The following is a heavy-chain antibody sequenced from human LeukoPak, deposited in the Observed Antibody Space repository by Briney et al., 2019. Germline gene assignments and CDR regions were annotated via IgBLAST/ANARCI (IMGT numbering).Heavy chain of an antibody. CDR3: ARGGTMVRGLQGVDT. J-gene: IGHJ3*02. D-gene: IGHD3-10*01. V-gene: IGHV4-30-4*08. CDR2: IYYSGST. Sequence: PSQTLSLTCTVSGGSLSSGDYYWSWIRQPPGTGLEWIGYIYYSGSTYYNPSLKSRVTISVDTSKNQFSLKLSSVTAADTAVYYCARGGTMVRGLQGVDTWGQGTMVTVSS. CDR1: GGSLSSGDYY.